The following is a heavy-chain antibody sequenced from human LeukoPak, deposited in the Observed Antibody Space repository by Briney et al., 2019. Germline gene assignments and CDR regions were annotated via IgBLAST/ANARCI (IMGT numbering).Heavy chain of an antibody. CDR3: ARHLNSIFGVVTPDY. Sequence: SETLSLTCAVSGYSIISDYYWGWIRQPPGKGLEWIGSIYHSGTTYYNPSLKSRVTISVDTSKNQFSLKLSSVTAADTAVYYCARHLNSIFGVVTPDYWGQGTLVTVSS. CDR2: IYHSGTT. J-gene: IGHJ4*02. CDR1: GYSIISDYY. V-gene: IGHV4-38-2*01. D-gene: IGHD3-3*01.